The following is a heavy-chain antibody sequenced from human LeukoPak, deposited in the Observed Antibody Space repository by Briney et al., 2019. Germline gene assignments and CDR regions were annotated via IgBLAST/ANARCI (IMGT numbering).Heavy chain of an antibody. V-gene: IGHV4-59*01. D-gene: IGHD6-6*01. CDR3: ARARHLVLAFDI. CDR1: GGSISPYY. CDR2: IYDSGST. Sequence: SETLSLTCTVSGGSISPYYWNWIRQPPGKGLEWIGYIYDSGSTKYNPSLKSRVTISVDTSKRQVSLKLGSVTAADTAVYYCARARHLVLAFDIWGQGTMVSVST. J-gene: IGHJ3*02.